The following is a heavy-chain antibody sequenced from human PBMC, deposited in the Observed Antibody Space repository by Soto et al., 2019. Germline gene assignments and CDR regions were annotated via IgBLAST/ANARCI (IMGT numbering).Heavy chain of an antibody. CDR3: AKGDSLLDY. V-gene: IGHV4-4*02. Sequence: SETLSLTCGVSGGTIRSPDWWTWVRQPPGKGLEWIGEIFQSGSTNYTPSLESRFTISVDKSKNQFSLTLTSVTAADTAVYYCAKGDSLLDYWGQGTLVTVSS. D-gene: IGHD5-18*01. CDR2: IFQSGST. J-gene: IGHJ4*02. CDR1: GGTIRSPDW.